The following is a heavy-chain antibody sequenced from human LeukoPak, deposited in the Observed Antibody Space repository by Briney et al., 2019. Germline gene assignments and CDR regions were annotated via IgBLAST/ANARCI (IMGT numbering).Heavy chain of an antibody. V-gene: IGHV3-7*03. CDR3: RGVYGDYIRRVY. CDR2: VKKDGSEE. D-gene: IGHD4-17*01. Sequence: GGSLRLSCAASGFTFSTDWMSWVREAPGKGVEGVPNVKKDGSEEYYADSVKARFTISRVNATNSLYLKMNNVRAGVVPGYYCRGVYGDYIRRVYWGQGTLVTVSS. CDR1: GFTFSTDW. J-gene: IGHJ4*02.